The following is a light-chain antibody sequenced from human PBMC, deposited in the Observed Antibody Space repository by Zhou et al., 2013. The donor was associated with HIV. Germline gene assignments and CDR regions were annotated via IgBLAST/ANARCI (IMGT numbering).Light chain of an antibody. Sequence: DIQMTQSPSSVSASVGDRVTITCRASQDITSWLAWYQQKPGQAPKLLIYAASSLQTGVPSRFSGSGSGTDFSLTISSLQPEDSATYYCQQAKQFSPWTFGQGTQGGNQT. CDR1: QDITSW. CDR2: AAS. J-gene: IGKJ1*01. CDR3: QQAKQFSPWT. V-gene: IGKV1-12*01.